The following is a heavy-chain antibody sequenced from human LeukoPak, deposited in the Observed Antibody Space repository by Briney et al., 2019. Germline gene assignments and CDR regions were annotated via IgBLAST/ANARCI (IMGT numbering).Heavy chain of an antibody. Sequence: GGSLRLSCAASGFTFSDSWLHWVRQAPGKGLEWISRINGGGSSTSYADSVKGRFTASTDTAKNTLYLQMNSLRAEDTAVYYCVPSMVPGVNYHSSVAVWGKGTTVTVS. CDR3: VPSMVPGVNYHSSVAV. J-gene: IGHJ6*03. CDR2: INGGGSST. V-gene: IGHV3-74*01. CDR1: GFTFSDSW. D-gene: IGHD3-10*01.